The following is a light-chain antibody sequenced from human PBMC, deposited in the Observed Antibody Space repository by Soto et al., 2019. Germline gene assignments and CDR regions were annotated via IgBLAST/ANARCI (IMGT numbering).Light chain of an antibody. V-gene: IGKV3-20*01. CDR1: QSIISSY. J-gene: IGKJ2*01. CDR2: GAF. CDR3: QQSGTSPYA. Sequence: EIVLTQSPGTLSLSPGERATLSCRASQSIISSYLAWYQHRPGQAPRLLIYGAFNRATGIPDRFTGSGSGTAFTLTISRLEPEDFAVYYCQQSGTSPYAFGQGTKLEIK.